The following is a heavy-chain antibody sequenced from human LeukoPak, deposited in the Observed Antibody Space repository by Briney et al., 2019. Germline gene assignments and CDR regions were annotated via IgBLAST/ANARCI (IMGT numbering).Heavy chain of an antibody. Sequence: SETLSLTCTVSGGSISSYYWSWIRQPPGKGLEWIGYIYYSGSTNYNPSLKSRVTISVDTSKNQFSLKLSSVTAADTAVYYCARVYSYGPFFDYWGQGTLVTVSS. D-gene: IGHD5-18*01. V-gene: IGHV4-59*01. CDR3: ARVYSYGPFFDY. CDR2: IYYSGST. J-gene: IGHJ4*02. CDR1: GGSISSYY.